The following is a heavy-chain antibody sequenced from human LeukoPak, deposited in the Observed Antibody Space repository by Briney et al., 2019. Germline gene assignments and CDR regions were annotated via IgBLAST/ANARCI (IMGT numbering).Heavy chain of an antibody. CDR1: GFTFSRYA. J-gene: IGHJ4*02. CDR3: ARVAYSGYDFDY. D-gene: IGHD5-12*01. V-gene: IGHV3-64*04. CDR2: ISSNGGST. Sequence: PGGSLRLSCSASGFTFSRYAMHWVRQAPGKGLEYVSAISSNGGSTYYGDSVKGRFTISRDNSKNTLYLQMNSLRAEDTAVYYCARVAYSGYDFDYWGQGTLVTVSS.